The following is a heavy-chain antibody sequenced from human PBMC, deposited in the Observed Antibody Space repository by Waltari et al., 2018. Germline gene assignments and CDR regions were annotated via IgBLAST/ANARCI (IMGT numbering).Heavy chain of an antibody. D-gene: IGHD6-13*01. J-gene: IGHJ4*02. CDR3: ARGRGTVGQLLVTY. Sequence: VQLVQSGAEVERPGASVRISSKASGYTFTNYYFPWLRQAPGREFEWLVIVDPGGGGTTYAPKFRDRLSLTRDTSTSVLYMALANLDSDDSAIYFCARGRGTVGQLLVTYWGQGTQVLVSS. V-gene: IGHV1-46*01. CDR1: GYTFTNYY. CDR2: VDPGGGGT.